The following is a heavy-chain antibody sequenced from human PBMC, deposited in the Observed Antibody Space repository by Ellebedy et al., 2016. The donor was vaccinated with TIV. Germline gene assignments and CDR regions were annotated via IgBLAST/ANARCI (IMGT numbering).Heavy chain of an antibody. CDR3: ARDRNMLRGVVAY. Sequence: MPSETLSLTCTVSGGPISSSNYYWGWIRQPPGKGLEWIGSIYYSGSTFYNPSLKSRVTISVDTSKNQFSLKLNSVTAADTAVYYCARDRNMLRGVVAYWGQGTLVTVSS. CDR1: GGPISSSNYY. V-gene: IGHV4-39*07. CDR2: IYYSGST. D-gene: IGHD3-10*01. J-gene: IGHJ4*02.